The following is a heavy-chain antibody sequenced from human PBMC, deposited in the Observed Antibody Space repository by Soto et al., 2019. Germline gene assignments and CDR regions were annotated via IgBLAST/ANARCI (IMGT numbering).Heavy chain of an antibody. CDR2: ISGSGPST. CDR1: GFIFSNYA. D-gene: IGHD6-13*01. J-gene: IGHJ4*02. V-gene: IGHV3-23*01. Sequence: PGGSLRLSCAVSGFIFSNYAMSWVRQAPGKGLEWVSAISGSGPSTYYAHSVKGRFTISRDNSKNTMYLQMNSLRAEDTAVYYCAKDPSSSLSLDLDYWGQGTLVTVSS. CDR3: AKDPSSSLSLDLDY.